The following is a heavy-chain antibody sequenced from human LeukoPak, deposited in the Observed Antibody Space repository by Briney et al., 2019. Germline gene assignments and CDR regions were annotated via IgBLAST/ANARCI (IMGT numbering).Heavy chain of an antibody. CDR1: GGSMSSSSYY. Sequence: SETLSLTCTVSGGSMSSSSYYWGRIRQPPGKGLEWIGNIYYRGRTYYNPTLKSRATISVDTSHNKFSLILSTVTAADTAVYYCARAGRGAAGIYYFDYWGQGTLVTVSS. V-gene: IGHV4-39*07. J-gene: IGHJ4*02. CDR3: ARAGRGAAGIYYFDY. D-gene: IGHD6-13*01. CDR2: IYYRGRT.